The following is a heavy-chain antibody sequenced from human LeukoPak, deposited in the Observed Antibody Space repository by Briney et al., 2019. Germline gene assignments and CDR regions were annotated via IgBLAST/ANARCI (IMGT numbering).Heavy chain of an antibody. D-gene: IGHD5-12*01. CDR1: GFVFGSYA. CDR2: ISYDGSNK. J-gene: IGHJ6*03. V-gene: IGHV3-30*04. Sequence: PGGSLRLSCAASGFVFGSYAMHWVRQAPGKGLEWVAVISYDGSNKYYADSVKGRFTISRDNSKNTLYLQMNSLRAEDTAVYYCAKGLRSNYYYYYYMDVWGKGTTVTVSS. CDR3: AKGLRSNYYYYYYMDV.